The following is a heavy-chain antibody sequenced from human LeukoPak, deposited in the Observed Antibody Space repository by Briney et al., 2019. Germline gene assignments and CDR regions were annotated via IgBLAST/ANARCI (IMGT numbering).Heavy chain of an antibody. V-gene: IGHV1-24*01. J-gene: IGHJ4*02. CDR1: GYTLTELS. CDR2: FDLEDGET. D-gene: IGHD3-22*01. Sequence: ASVKVSCKVSGYTLTELSMHWVRQAPGKGLEWMGGFDLEDGETIYAQKFQGRVTMTEDTSTDIAYMELSSLRSEDTAVYYCATSFSSGYHFDYWGQGTLVTVSS. CDR3: ATSFSSGYHFDY.